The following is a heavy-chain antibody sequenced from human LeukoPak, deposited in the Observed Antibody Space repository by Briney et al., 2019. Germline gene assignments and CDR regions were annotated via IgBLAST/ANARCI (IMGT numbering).Heavy chain of an antibody. CDR3: ARGGAGYYYDSSGYYFFDY. V-gene: IGHV1-8*01. J-gene: IGHJ4*02. Sequence: ASVKVSCKASGYTFTSYDINWVRQATGQGLEWMGWMNPNSGNTGYAQKFQGRVTMTRNTSISTAYMELSSLRSEDTAVYYCARGGAGYYYDSSGYYFFDYWGQGTLVTVSS. CDR2: MNPNSGNT. D-gene: IGHD3-22*01. CDR1: GYTFTSYD.